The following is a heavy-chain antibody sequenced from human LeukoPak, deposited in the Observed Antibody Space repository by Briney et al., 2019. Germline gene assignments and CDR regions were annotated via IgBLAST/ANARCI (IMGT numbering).Heavy chain of an antibody. CDR3: ARDNYDYGDYYFDY. V-gene: IGHV3-48*03. CDR2: ISSSGSTI. CDR1: GFSFSSLE. J-gene: IGHJ4*02. D-gene: IGHD4-17*01. Sequence: PGESLRLSCAASGFSFSSLEMNWVRRTPGKGLEWVSCISSSGSTIYYADSVRGRFTISRDNAKNSLYLQMNSLRTEDTAVYYCARDNYDYGDYYFDYWGQGTLVT.